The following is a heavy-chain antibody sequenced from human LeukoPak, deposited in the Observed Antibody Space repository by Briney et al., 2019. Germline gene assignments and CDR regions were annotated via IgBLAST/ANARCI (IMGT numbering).Heavy chain of an antibody. CDR3: ARDGGAGTPWAFDI. Sequence: QAGGSLRLSCAASGFTFSTYSMNWVRQAPGKGLEWVSHISGSSSTIYYTDSVKGRFTISRDNAKNLLFLQMNTLRAEDTALYYCARDGGAGTPWAFDIWGQGTMVTVSS. CDR2: ISGSSSTI. D-gene: IGHD6-25*01. V-gene: IGHV3-48*04. J-gene: IGHJ3*02. CDR1: GFTFSTYS.